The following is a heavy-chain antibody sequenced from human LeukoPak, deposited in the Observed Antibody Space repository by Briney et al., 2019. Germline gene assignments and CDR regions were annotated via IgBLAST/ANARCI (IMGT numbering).Heavy chain of an antibody. CDR2: ISYDGGNR. J-gene: IGHJ6*02. D-gene: IGHD3-9*01. CDR1: GFTFSSYG. Sequence: GGSLRLSCAASGFTFSSYGMNWVRQAPGKGLEWVAVISYDGGNRYYSDSVKGRLTISRDNSKNTLYLQMNSLRAEDTAVYYCAKAVHYDTLAGPGRDHYYYYGMDVWGQGTTVTVSS. CDR3: AKAVHYDTLAGPGRDHYYYYGMDV. V-gene: IGHV3-30*18.